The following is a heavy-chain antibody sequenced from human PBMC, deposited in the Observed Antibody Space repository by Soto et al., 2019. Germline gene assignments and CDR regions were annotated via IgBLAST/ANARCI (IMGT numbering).Heavy chain of an antibody. CDR3: AKAASYSSSKAFDY. V-gene: IGHV3-21*04. CDR2: INPRGLTT. CDR1: GFPFDAYI. Sequence: PGGSLRLSCAASGFPFDAYIMNWVRRPPGKGLEWVASINPRGLTTYYADSVRGRFTISRDDAKNSLFLQMNSLRAEDTALYYCAKAASYSSSKAFDYWGQGTLVTVSS. J-gene: IGHJ4*02. D-gene: IGHD6-13*01.